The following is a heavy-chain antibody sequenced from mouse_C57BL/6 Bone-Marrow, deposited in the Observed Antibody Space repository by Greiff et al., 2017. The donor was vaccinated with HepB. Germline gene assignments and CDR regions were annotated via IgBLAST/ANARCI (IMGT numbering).Heavy chain of an antibody. Sequence: EVQLQQSGAELVRPGASVKLSCTASGFNIKDDYMHWVKQRPEQGLEWIGWIDPENGDTEYASKFQGKATITADTSSNTAYLQLSSLTSEDTAVYYCTTEDGDAYWGQGTRVTVSA. CDR3: TTEDGDAY. J-gene: IGHJ3*01. CDR2: IDPENGDT. CDR1: GFNIKDDY. D-gene: IGHD2-3*01. V-gene: IGHV14-4*01.